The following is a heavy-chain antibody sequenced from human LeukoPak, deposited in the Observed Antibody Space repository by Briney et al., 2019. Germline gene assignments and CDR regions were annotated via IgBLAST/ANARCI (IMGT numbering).Heavy chain of an antibody. D-gene: IGHD5-18*01. J-gene: IGHJ4*02. CDR1: GFTFSSYA. V-gene: IGHV3-23*01. Sequence: GGSLRLSCAASGFTFSSYAMSWVRQAPGKGLEWVSAISGSGGSTYYADSVKGRFTISRDNSKNTLYLQMNSLRAEDTAVYYCAKDLGGEDTGIESYWGQGTLVTVSS. CDR2: ISGSGGST. CDR3: AKDLGGEDTGIESY.